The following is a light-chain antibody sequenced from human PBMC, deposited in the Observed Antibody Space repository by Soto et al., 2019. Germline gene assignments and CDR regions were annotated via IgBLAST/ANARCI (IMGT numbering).Light chain of an antibody. V-gene: IGLV2-8*01. J-gene: IGLJ1*01. CDR2: EVT. CDR1: SGDIGNYDY. Sequence: QSALTQPPSASGSPGQSVTISCTGTSGDIGNYDYVSWYQQHPGKAPKLMIYEVTKRPLGVPDRFSGSKPGNTASLTVSGLQAEDEADYYCSSYAGSNNPYVFGTGTKLTVL. CDR3: SSYAGSNNPYV.